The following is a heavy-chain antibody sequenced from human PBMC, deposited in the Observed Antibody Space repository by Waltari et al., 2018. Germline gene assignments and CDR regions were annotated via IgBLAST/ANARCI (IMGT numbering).Heavy chain of an antibody. J-gene: IGHJ6*02. CDR2: IKPSGGST. CDR3: ARTRIPHIGSPGSSFYYYGMDV. Sequence: QVQLVQSGAEVKKPGASVKVSCKASGYTFTSYYMHWVRQAPGQGLEWMGRIKPSGGSTSYAQKFDGRVTMTRDTSTSTVYMELSSLRSEDTAVYYCARTRIPHIGSPGSSFYYYGMDVWGQGTTVTVSS. CDR1: GYTFTSYY. D-gene: IGHD2-2*02. V-gene: IGHV1-46*01.